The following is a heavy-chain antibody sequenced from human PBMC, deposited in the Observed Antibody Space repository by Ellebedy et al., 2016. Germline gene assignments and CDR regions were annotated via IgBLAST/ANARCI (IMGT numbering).Heavy chain of an antibody. D-gene: IGHD6-13*01. V-gene: IGHV1-8*01. CDR3: ARGKAAAGIMCNY. J-gene: IGHJ4*02. Sequence: ASVKVSXKASRYTFTSYDINWVRQATGQGLEWMGWMNPNSGNTGYAQKFQGRVTMTRNTSISTAYMELSSLRSEDTAVYYCARGKAAAGIMCNYWGQGTLVTVSS. CDR1: RYTFTSYD. CDR2: MNPNSGNT.